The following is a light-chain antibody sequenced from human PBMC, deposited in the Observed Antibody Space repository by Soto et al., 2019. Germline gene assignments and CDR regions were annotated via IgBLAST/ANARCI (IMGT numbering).Light chain of an antibody. Sequence: QLVLTQSPSASASLGASVNLTCTLSSGHSNYAIAWHQQQSEKGPRYLMKVNSDGSHSKGDGIPDRFSGSSSGAERYLTISSLQSEDEADYYCQTWGSGIVVFGGGTKLTV. CDR1: SGHSNYA. J-gene: IGLJ2*01. V-gene: IGLV4-69*01. CDR3: QTWGSGIVV. CDR2: VNSDGSH.